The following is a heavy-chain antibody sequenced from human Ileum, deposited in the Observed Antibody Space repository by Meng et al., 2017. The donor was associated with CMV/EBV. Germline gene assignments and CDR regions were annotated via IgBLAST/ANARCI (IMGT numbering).Heavy chain of an antibody. CDR1: GESFSGYY. J-gene: IGHJ4*02. V-gene: IGHV4-34*01. D-gene: IGHD3-9*01. CDR3: ARGRRYLFY. Sequence: QVQLHQWGAGLLKPSETLSLTCAVYGESFSGYYWDWIRQSPGKGLEWIGQINQSGSTKYNPSLPSRVTISVDTSKKQFSLKLSSVTAADAAMYYCARGRRYLFYWSQGTLVTVSS. CDR2: INQSGST.